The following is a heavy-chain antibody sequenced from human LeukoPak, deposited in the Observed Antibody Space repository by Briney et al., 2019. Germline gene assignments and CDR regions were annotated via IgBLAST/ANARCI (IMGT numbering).Heavy chain of an antibody. D-gene: IGHD5-24*01. Sequence: SETLSLTCTVSGYSISTGYYWDWIRQPPGKGLEWIGSFYYSGGTYYSPSLKSRVTISVDTSKNQFSLKLTSVTAADTAVYYCAGWEMATTRDYWGQGTLVTVSS. CDR1: GYSISTGYY. CDR3: AGWEMATTRDY. CDR2: FYYSGGT. J-gene: IGHJ4*02. V-gene: IGHV4-38-2*02.